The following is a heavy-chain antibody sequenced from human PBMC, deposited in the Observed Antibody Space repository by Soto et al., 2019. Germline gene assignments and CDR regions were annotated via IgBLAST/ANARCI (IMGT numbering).Heavy chain of an antibody. CDR3: ARDSSGWSHPFDY. CDR2: IKQDGSEK. Sequence: GGSLRLSCAASGFTFSSYWMSWVRQAPGKGLEWVANIKQDGSEKYYVDSVKGRFTISRDNAKNSLYLQMNSLRAEDTAVYYCARDSSGWSHPFDYWGQGTLVTVS. D-gene: IGHD6-19*01. J-gene: IGHJ4*02. V-gene: IGHV3-7*03. CDR1: GFTFSSYW.